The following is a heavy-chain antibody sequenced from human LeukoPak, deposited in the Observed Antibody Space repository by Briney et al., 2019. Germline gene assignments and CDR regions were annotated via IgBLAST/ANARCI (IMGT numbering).Heavy chain of an antibody. D-gene: IGHD2-2*01. Sequence: GGSLRLSCAASGFTFSSYAMSWVRQAPGKGLEWVSAISGSGGSTYYADSGKGRFTISRDNSKNTLYLQMNSLRAEDTAVYYCAKVRADCSSTSCYLNYFDYWRQGTLVTVSS. V-gene: IGHV3-23*01. CDR3: AKVRADCSSTSCYLNYFDY. J-gene: IGHJ4*02. CDR2: ISGSGGST. CDR1: GFTFSSYA.